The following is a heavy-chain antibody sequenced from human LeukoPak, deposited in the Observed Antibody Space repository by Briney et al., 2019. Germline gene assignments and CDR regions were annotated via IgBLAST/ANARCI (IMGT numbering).Heavy chain of an antibody. V-gene: IGHV3-30*02. D-gene: IGHD3-3*01. CDR2: IGNDGRDI. Sequence: GGSLRLSCIVSGFTFTSQGMHWVRQAPGKSLEGVAYIGNDGRDIYYADSLRGRFTISRDDSKNTVHLQMGSLKVEDTALYYCARDLVGGWSCYHWGQGSLVAVSS. CDR3: ARDLVGGWSCYH. J-gene: IGHJ5*02. CDR1: GFTFTSQG.